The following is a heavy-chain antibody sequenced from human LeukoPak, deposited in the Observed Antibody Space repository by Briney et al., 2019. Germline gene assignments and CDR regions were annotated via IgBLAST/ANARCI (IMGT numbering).Heavy chain of an antibody. CDR1: GFTFSDYH. V-gene: IGHV3-11*01. Sequence: GGSLRLSCAASGFTFSDYHMSWIRQASGKGLEWVSYVSSSGGTISYADSVKSRFSISRDNAKKSLYLQMNSLRAEDTAVYYCARGPVSSSGFFDYWGQGTLVTVSS. J-gene: IGHJ4*02. D-gene: IGHD3-22*01. CDR3: ARGPVSSSGFFDY. CDR2: VSSSGGTI.